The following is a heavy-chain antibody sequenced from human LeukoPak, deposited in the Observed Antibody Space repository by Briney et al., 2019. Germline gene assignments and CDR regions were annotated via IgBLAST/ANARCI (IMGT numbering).Heavy chain of an antibody. CDR1: GGSISSDTYY. J-gene: IGHJ4*02. Sequence: PSETLSLTCTVSGGSISSDTYYWSWIRQPPGKGLEWIGYIYYSGSTNYNPSLKSRVTISVDTSKNQFSLKLSSVTAADTAVYYCATVKSMIVVVWGQGTLVTVSS. CDR3: ATVKSMIVVV. D-gene: IGHD3-22*01. V-gene: IGHV4-61*01. CDR2: IYYSGST.